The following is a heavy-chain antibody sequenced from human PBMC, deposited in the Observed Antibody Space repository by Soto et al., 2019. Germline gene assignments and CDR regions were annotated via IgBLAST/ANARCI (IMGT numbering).Heavy chain of an antibody. CDR2: IIPIFCTA. V-gene: IGHV1-69*13. D-gene: IGHD1-26*01. Sequence: SVNVSRKASGCTFSSYVISWVRQAPGQGLEWMGGIIPIFCTANYAQKFQGRVTITADESTSTAYMELSSLRSEDTAVYYCARARPSGSYYWLYFDDWGQGTLVTVSS. CDR3: ARARPSGSYYWLYFDD. J-gene: IGHJ4*02. CDR1: GCTFSSYV.